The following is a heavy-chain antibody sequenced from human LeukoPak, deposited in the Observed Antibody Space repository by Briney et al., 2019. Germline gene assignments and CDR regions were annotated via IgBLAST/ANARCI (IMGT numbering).Heavy chain of an antibody. V-gene: IGHV3-11*01. Sequence: PGGSLRLSCAASGFTFSDFYVSWIRQPPGKGLEWVSYITSSGNTIYYADSVKGRFTISRDNAKNSLYLQMRSLRAEDTAVYYCAREGGPWGDYGPEFDPWGQGTLVTVSS. CDR1: GFTFSDFY. CDR2: ITSSGNTI. J-gene: IGHJ5*02. D-gene: IGHD4-17*01. CDR3: AREGGPWGDYGPEFDP.